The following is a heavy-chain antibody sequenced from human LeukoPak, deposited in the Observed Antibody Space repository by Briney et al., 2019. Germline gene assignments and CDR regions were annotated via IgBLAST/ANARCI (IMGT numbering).Heavy chain of an antibody. D-gene: IGHD6-19*01. Sequence: SETLSLTCAVSGGSISSSNWWSWVRQPPGKGLEWIGYIYYSGSTHYNPSLKSRVTISVDTSRNQFSLRLSSVTAADTAVYYCAREYSSGWSGAGYWGQGTLVTVSS. CDR2: IYYSGST. V-gene: IGHV4-4*02. CDR3: AREYSSGWSGAGY. J-gene: IGHJ4*02. CDR1: GGSISSSNW.